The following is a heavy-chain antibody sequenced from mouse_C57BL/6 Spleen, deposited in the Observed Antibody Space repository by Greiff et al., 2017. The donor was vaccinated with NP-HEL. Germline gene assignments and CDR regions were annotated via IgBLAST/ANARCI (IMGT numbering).Heavy chain of an antibody. CDR3: ARRDYDDGYAMDY. CDR2: IYPGSGST. CDR1: GYTFTSYW. D-gene: IGHD2-4*01. V-gene: IGHV1-55*01. Sequence: QVQLQQSGAELVKPGASVKMSCKASGYTFTSYWITWVKQRPGQGLEWIGDIYPGSGSTNYNEKFKSKATLTVDTSSSTAYMQLSSLTSEDSAVYDGARRDYDDGYAMDYWGQGTSVTVSS. J-gene: IGHJ4*01.